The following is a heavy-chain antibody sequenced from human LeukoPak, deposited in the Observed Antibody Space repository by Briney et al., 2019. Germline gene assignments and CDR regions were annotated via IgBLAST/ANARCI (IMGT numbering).Heavy chain of an antibody. V-gene: IGHV1-18*04. CDR1: GYTFTSYG. CDR2: ISAYNGNT. Sequence: ASVKVPCKASGYTFTSYGISWVRQAPGQGLEWMGLISAYNGNTNYAQKLQGRVTMTTDTSTSTAYMELRSLRSDDTAVYYCARSVRSGGWWVDYFDYWGQGTLVTVSS. CDR3: ARSVRSGGWWVDYFDY. J-gene: IGHJ4*02. D-gene: IGHD6-13*01.